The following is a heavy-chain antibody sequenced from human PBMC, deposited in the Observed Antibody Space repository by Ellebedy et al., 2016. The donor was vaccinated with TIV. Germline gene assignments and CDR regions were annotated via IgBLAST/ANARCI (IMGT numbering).Heavy chain of an antibody. J-gene: IGHJ4*02. CDR3: ARDPAGDQGLDY. V-gene: IGHV6-1*01. CDR2: TYYRSQWFN. CDR1: GDSVSSDRAA. Sequence: SQTLSLTCXISGDSVSSDRAAWNWIRQSPSRGLEWLGRTYYRSQWFNDYAESMKGRITVNPDTSKNQFSLQLGSVTPEDTAVYYCARDPAGDQGLDYWGQGTLVTVSS. D-gene: IGHD7-27*01.